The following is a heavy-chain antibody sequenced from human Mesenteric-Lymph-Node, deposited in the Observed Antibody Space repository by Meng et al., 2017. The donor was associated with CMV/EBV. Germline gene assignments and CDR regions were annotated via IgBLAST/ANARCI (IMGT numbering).Heavy chain of an antibody. J-gene: IGHJ5*02. CDR1: GGSISSSNW. D-gene: IGHD3-10*02. CDR3: TKWALNYGPGVFDP. Sequence: ASGGSISSSNWYPWVRQPPGKGLEWIGEIAHSGSTNYTPSLKSPVTISIDKSKNQFSLKLSSVTAADTAVYYCTKWALNYGPGVFDPWGQGTLVTVSS. CDR2: IAHSGST. V-gene: IGHV4-4*02.